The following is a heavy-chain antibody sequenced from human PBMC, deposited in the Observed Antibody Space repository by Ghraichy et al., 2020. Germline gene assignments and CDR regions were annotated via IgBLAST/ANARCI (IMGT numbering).Heavy chain of an antibody. CDR3: ARVAPELGVRGVRRYYYYSMDV. Sequence: GESLNISCAASGSTFSSYWMSWVRQAPGKGLEWVANIKQDGSETYYVDSVKGRFTISRDNAKNSLYLQMNSLRAEDTAVYYCARVAPELGVRGVRRYYYYSMDVWGQGSTVSVSS. V-gene: IGHV3-7*01. J-gene: IGHJ6*02. CDR1: GSTFSSYW. CDR2: IKQDGSET. D-gene: IGHD3-10*01.